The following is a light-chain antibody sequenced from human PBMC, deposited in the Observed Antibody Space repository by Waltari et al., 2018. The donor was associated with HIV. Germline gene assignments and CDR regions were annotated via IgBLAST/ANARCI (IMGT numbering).Light chain of an antibody. J-gene: IGLJ2*01. Sequence: SVLTQPPSAPGTPGHRVTIPCCGASGSAFVYWYQLPPGTAPKPRIQRSYQRASGVPDRFSGSKSGPSASLAISGLRSEDEADYYCAVWDDNLNVVFGGGTKLTVL. V-gene: IGLV1-47*01. CDR1: SGSAF. CDR3: AVWDDNLNVV. CDR2: RSY.